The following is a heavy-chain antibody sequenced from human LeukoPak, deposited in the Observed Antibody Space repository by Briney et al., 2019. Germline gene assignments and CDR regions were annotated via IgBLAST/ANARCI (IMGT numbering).Heavy chain of an antibody. D-gene: IGHD4-23*01. CDR3: TTDRYGGKLGSFY. CDR1: GFTFSNAW. V-gene: IGHV3-15*01. Sequence: GGSLRLSCAASGFTFSNAWMSWVRQAPGNGLEWVGRIKSKTDGGTTDYAAPVKGRFTISRDDSKNTLYLQMNSLKTEDTAVYYCTTDRYGGKLGSFYWGQGTLVTVSS. J-gene: IGHJ4*02. CDR2: IKSKTDGGTT.